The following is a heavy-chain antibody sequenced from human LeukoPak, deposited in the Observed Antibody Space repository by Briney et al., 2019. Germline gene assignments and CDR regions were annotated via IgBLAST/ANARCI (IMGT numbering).Heavy chain of an antibody. J-gene: IGHJ4*02. CDR2: ISSSSSYI. V-gene: IGHV3-21*01. CDR1: GFTFSSYS. CDR3: AKVSYYYDSSGYHDY. Sequence: PGGSLRLSCAASGFTFSSYSMNWVRQAPGKGLEWVSSISSSSSYIYYADSVKGRFTISRDNAKNSLYLQMNSLRAEDTAVYYCAKVSYYYDSSGYHDYWGQGTLVTVSS. D-gene: IGHD3-22*01.